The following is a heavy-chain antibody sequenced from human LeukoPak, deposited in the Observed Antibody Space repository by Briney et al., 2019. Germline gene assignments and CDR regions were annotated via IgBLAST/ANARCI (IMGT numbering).Heavy chain of an antibody. J-gene: IGHJ3*02. CDR1: GGSFSGYY. Sequence: PSETQSLTCAVYGGSFSGYYWSWIRQPPGKGLEWIGEINHSGSTNYNPSLKSRVTISVDTSKNQFSLKLSSVTAADTAVYYCARDSDYLDAFDIWGQGTMVTVSS. V-gene: IGHV4-34*01. CDR2: INHSGST. D-gene: IGHD4-11*01. CDR3: ARDSDYLDAFDI.